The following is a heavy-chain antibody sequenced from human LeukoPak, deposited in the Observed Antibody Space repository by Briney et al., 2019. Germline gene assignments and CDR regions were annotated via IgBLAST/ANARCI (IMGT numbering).Heavy chain of an antibody. CDR1: GGTFSSYA. Sequence: ASVKVPCKASGGTFSSYAINWVRQAPGQGLEWMGRIIPILGIANYAQKFQGRVTITADKSTSTAYMELSSLRSEDTAVFYCASGATYYYDTNWGQGTLVTVSS. V-gene: IGHV1-69*04. CDR2: IIPILGIA. J-gene: IGHJ4*02. CDR3: ASGATYYYDTN. D-gene: IGHD3-22*01.